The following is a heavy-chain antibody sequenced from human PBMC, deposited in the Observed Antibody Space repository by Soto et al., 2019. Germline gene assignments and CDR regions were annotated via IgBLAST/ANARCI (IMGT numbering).Heavy chain of an antibody. CDR3: ARDGLRGYSYGYVDY. D-gene: IGHD5-18*01. Sequence: GGSLRLSCAASGFTFSSYSMNWVRQAPGKGLEWVSYISSSSSTIYYADSVKGRFTISRDNAKNSLYLQMNSLRDEDTAVYYCARDGLRGYSYGYVDYWGQGTLVTVSS. V-gene: IGHV3-48*02. CDR2: ISSSSSTI. J-gene: IGHJ4*02. CDR1: GFTFSSYS.